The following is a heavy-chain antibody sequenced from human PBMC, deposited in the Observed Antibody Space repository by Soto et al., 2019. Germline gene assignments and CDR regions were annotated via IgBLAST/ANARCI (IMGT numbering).Heavy chain of an antibody. J-gene: IGHJ3*02. V-gene: IGHV1-69*01. CDR3: ARGGPIFYDSSGYYYVGHAFDI. CDR1: GGTFSSYA. D-gene: IGHD3-22*01. Sequence: QVQLVQSGAEVKKPGSSVKVSCKASGGTFSSYAISWVRQAPGQGLEWMGGIIPIFGTANYAQKFQGRVTSTADESTSTAYMELSSLRSEDTAVYYCARGGPIFYDSSGYYYVGHAFDIWGQGTMVTVSS. CDR2: IIPIFGTA.